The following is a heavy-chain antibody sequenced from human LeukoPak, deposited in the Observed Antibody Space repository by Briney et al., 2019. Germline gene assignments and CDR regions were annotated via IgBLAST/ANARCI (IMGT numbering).Heavy chain of an antibody. CDR3: ARVHPKYYDILTGYHTTGGTTGHFDY. D-gene: IGHD3-9*01. CDR2: INHSGST. CDR1: GVSFSGYY. Sequence: SSETLSLTCAVYGVSFSGYYWSWLRQPPGKGLEWIAQINHSGSTNYNPYLKRRVTISVDTSKNQLPLKLSSVSAADTAVYYCARVHPKYYDILTGYHTTGGTTGHFDYWGQGTLVTVSS. J-gene: IGHJ4*02. V-gene: IGHV4-34*01.